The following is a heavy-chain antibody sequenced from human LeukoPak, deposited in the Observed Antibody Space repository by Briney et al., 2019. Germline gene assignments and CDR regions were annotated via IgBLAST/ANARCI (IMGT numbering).Heavy chain of an antibody. J-gene: IGHJ3*02. D-gene: IGHD3-16*02. Sequence: SETLSLTCTVSGGSIGTYYWSWIRQPPGRGLEWIGYSHYSGNTNYSPSLKSRVTISVDKSKKQFSLKLRSVTAADTAVYYCARGARGILGAFDIWGQGTMVTVSS. CDR3: ARGARGILGAFDI. V-gene: IGHV4-59*12. CDR1: GGSIGTYY. CDR2: SHYSGNT.